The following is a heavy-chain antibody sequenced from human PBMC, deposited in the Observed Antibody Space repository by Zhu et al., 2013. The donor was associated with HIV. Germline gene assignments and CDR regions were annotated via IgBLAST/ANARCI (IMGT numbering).Heavy chain of an antibody. Sequence: QVQLVQSGAEVRKPGASVRVSCKTSGDSFINYYIHWVRQAPGQGLEWMGILNPSGGDTIYAQNFQGRVTMTRDTSTRTVYMELSSLTSEDTAVYYCATSAGDRWLQSVYAMDVWGQGTTVTVSS. CDR3: ATSAGDRWLQSVYAMDV. CDR2: LNPSGGDT. V-gene: IGHV1-46*01. J-gene: IGHJ6*02. CDR1: GDSFINYY. D-gene: IGHD4-4*01.